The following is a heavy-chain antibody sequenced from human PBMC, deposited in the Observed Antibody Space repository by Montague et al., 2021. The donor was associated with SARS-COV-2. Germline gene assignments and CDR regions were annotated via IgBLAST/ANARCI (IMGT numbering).Heavy chain of an antibody. D-gene: IGHD2-15*01. CDR2: IYHSGST. Sequence: SETLSLTCTVSGASITSSNCWNCFRQPPGKGLEWIGQIYHSGSTNYNPSLKSRLTLSLDKSKNQFSLSLSSVTAADTAVYYCARQIQQVVLSPAKLTNWFDPWGQGTLVTVAS. J-gene: IGHJ5*02. CDR1: GASITSSNC. CDR3: ARQIQQVVLSPAKLTNWFDP. V-gene: IGHV4-4*02.